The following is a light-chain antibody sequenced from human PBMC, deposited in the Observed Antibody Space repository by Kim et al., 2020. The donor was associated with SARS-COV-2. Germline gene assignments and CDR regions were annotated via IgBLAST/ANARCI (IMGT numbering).Light chain of an antibody. CDR3: AAWDDSLNGFVA. J-gene: IGLJ2*01. Sequence: QSVLTQPPSASGTPVQRVTISCSGDTSNIATNTVNWYQLLPGTAPKLLIHTNNQRPSGVPDRFSGFKADTSASLAISGLQSEDAGDYYCAAWDDSLNGFVAFGGGTKVTVL. CDR1: TSNIATNT. CDR2: TNN. V-gene: IGLV1-44*01.